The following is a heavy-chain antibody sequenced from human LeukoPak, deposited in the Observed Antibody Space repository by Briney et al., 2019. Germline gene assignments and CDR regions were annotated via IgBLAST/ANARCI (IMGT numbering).Heavy chain of an antibody. Sequence: GGSLRLSCAASGFTFSNFDMHWVRQLTGKGLEWVSGIGPTGDTYYAGSVKGRFTISRENAKNSLYLQMNSPRAGDTAVYYCARGGGFDYWGQGTLVTVSS. V-gene: IGHV3-13*04. CDR3: ARGGGFDY. D-gene: IGHD3-10*01. CDR2: IGPTGDT. CDR1: GFTFSNFD. J-gene: IGHJ4*02.